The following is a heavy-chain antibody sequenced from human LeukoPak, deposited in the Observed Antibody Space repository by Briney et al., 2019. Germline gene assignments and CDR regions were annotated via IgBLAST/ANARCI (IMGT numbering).Heavy chain of an antibody. D-gene: IGHD3-22*01. CDR3: AKDRTSMNY. J-gene: IGHJ4*02. Sequence: PGGSLRLSCTASGFTFSNYAMSWVRQAPGKGLEWVLSISGGDDRTYYADSVKGRFTISRDNSKNTLYLQMNSLRAEDTALYYCAKDRTSMNYWGQGTLVTVSS. CDR2: ISGGDDRT. V-gene: IGHV3-23*01. CDR1: GFTFSNYA.